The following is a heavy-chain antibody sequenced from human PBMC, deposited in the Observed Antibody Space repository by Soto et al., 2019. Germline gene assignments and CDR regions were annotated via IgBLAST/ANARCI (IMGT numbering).Heavy chain of an antibody. V-gene: IGHV3-23*01. CDR1: GFSFGTYV. Sequence: EVQLLESGGGMVEPRGSLKLSCAASGFSFGTYVMNWVRQAPGKGLKWVSGISGSGGRVYSADSVKGRFTISRDNSRNTLYLQMNSLRAEDTAIYYCAMTRLYDTGTNDYHRDALDIWGQGTQVTVSS. D-gene: IGHD3-22*01. CDR2: ISGSGGRV. CDR3: AMTRLYDTGTNDYHRDALDI. J-gene: IGHJ3*02.